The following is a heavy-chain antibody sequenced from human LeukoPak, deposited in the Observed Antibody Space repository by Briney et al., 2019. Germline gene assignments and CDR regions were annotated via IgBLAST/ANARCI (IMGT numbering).Heavy chain of an antibody. D-gene: IGHD2-15*01. CDR3: AKSIVVVVAATPGLYYGMDV. CDR2: MNPNSGNT. J-gene: IGHJ6*02. Sequence: GASVEVSCKASGYTFTSYDINGVRQATGQGLECRGWMNPNSGNTGYAQKFQGRVTMTRNTSISTAYMELSSLRSEDTAVYYCAKSIVVVVAATPGLYYGMDVWGQGTTVTVSS. V-gene: IGHV1-8*01. CDR1: GYTFTSYD.